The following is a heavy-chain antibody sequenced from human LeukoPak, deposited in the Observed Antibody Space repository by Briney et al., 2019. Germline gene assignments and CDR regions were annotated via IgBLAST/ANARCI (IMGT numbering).Heavy chain of an antibody. D-gene: IGHD6-13*01. Sequence: GGSLRLSCAASGFTFSSYSMNWVRQAPGKGLEWVSYISSSSSTIYYADSVKGRFTISRDNSKNTLYLQMNSLRAEDTAVYYCARVQYSSSYFSAFDIWGQGTMVTVSS. CDR2: ISSSSSTI. V-gene: IGHV3-48*01. CDR3: ARVQYSSSYFSAFDI. J-gene: IGHJ3*02. CDR1: GFTFSSYS.